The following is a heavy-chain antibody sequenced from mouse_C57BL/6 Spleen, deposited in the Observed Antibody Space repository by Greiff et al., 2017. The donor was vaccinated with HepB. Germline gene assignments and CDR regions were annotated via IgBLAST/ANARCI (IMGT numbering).Heavy chain of an antibody. CDR2: INPNNGGT. CDR3: AREGKTATLGAY. V-gene: IGHV1-26*01. D-gene: IGHD1-2*01. CDR1: GYTFTDYY. J-gene: IGHJ3*01. Sequence: EVQLQQSGPELVKPGASVKISCKASGYTFTDYYMNWVKQSHGKSLEWIGDINPNNGGTSYNQKFKGKATLTVDKSSSTAYMELRSLTSEDSAVYYGAREGKTATLGAYWGQGTLVTVSA.